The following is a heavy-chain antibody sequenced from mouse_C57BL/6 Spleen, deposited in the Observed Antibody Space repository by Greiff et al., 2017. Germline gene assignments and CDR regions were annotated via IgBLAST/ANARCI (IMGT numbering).Heavy chain of an antibody. J-gene: IGHJ4*01. V-gene: IGHV1-18*01. CDR2: INPNNGGT. CDR1: GYTFTDYN. Sequence: EVQLQQSGPELVKPGASVKIPCKASGYTFTDYNMDWVKQSHGKSLEWIGDINPNNGGTIYNQKFKGKATFTVDKSSSTAYMGLRSLTSEDTAVYYCARLGITHAIDDWGQGTSVTVSS. CDR3: ARLGITHAIDD. D-gene: IGHD1-1*01.